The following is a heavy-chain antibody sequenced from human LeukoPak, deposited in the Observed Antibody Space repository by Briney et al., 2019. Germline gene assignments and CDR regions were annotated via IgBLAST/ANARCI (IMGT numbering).Heavy chain of an antibody. CDR1: GYSFTSYW. D-gene: IGHD6-19*01. Sequence: PGESLKISCKGSGYSFTSYWIGWVRQMPGKGLEWRGIIYPGDSDTRYSPSFQGQVTISADKSISTAYLQWSSLKASDTAMYYCARVYSSGWYSAEYFQHWGQGTLVTVSS. CDR3: ARVYSSGWYSAEYFQH. V-gene: IGHV5-51*01. CDR2: IYPGDSDT. J-gene: IGHJ1*01.